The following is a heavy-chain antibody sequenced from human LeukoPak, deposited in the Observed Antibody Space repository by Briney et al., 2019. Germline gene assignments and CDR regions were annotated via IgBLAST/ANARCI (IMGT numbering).Heavy chain of an antibody. V-gene: IGHV1-2*02. CDR3: ARAPPRYFDWLLTSFDY. D-gene: IGHD3-9*01. CDR2: INPNSGGT. J-gene: IGHJ4*02. CDR1: GYTFTGYY. Sequence: ASVKVSCKASGYTFTGYYMHWVRQAPGQGREWMGWINPNSGGTNYAQKFQGRVTMTRDTSIRTAYMELSRLRSDGTAVYYCARAPPRYFDWLLTSFDYWGQGTLVTVSS.